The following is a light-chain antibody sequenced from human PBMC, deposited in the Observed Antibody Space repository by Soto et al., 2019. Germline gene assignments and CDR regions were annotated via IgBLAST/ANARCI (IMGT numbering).Light chain of an antibody. CDR2: RAS. CDR3: QHYNNWPRT. J-gene: IGKJ1*01. Sequence: EIVMTQSPATLSVSPGERATLSCRASQSVSSNLAWYQQKPGQAPRLLIYRASTRATGIPARFSASGSGTEFTLTISSLQSEDFAVYYCQHYNNWPRTFGQGTKVEIK. V-gene: IGKV3-15*01. CDR1: QSVSSN.